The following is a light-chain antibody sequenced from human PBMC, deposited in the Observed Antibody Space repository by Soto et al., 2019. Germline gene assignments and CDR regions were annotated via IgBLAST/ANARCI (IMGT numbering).Light chain of an antibody. V-gene: IGKV3-11*01. J-gene: IGKJ2*01. Sequence: EIVLTQSPATLSLSPGERATLSCRASQSVSSYLAWHQQKPGQAPRLLIYDASNRATGIPARFSGSGSGTDFTLTISSLEPEDFAVYYCQQRSNWPRGYTFGQGTKLEIK. CDR1: QSVSSY. CDR2: DAS. CDR3: QQRSNWPRGYT.